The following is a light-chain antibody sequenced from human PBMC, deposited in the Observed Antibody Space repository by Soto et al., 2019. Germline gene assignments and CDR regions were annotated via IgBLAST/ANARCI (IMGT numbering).Light chain of an antibody. V-gene: IGLV3-21*04. CDR2: YDS. CDR3: QVWDSSSDPVV. CDR1: NIGSKN. J-gene: IGLJ2*01. Sequence: SYELTQPPSVSGAPGKTARITCGGNNIGSKNVHWYQQKPGQAPVLVIYYDSDRPSGIPERFSGSNSGNTATLTISRVEAGDEADYYCQVWDSSSDPVVFGGGTKLTVL.